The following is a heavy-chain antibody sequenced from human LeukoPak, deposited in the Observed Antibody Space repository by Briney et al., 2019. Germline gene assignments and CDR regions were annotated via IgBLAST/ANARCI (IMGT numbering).Heavy chain of an antibody. D-gene: IGHD1-1*01. CDR1: GFTFSSYG. Sequence: GGSLRLSCAASGFTFSSYGMHWVRQAPGKGLEWVAVISYDGSNKYYADSVKGRFTISRDNSKNTLYLQMNSLRAEDTAVYYCARDRTGTGDYWGQGTLVTVSS. J-gene: IGHJ4*02. V-gene: IGHV3-30*03. CDR3: ARDRTGTGDY. CDR2: ISYDGSNK.